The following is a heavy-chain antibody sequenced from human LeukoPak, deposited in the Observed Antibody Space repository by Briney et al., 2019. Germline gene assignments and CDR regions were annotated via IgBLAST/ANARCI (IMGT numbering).Heavy chain of an antibody. CDR3: ARGTIAVAGLYYFDY. D-gene: IGHD6-19*01. V-gene: IGHV4-59*01. CDR2: IYYSGST. Sequence: SETLSLTCTVSGGSISSYYWSWIRQPPGKGLEWTGYIYYSGSTNYNPSLKSRVILSVDTSKNQFSLKLSSVTAADTAVYYCARGTIAVAGLYYFDYWGQGTLVTVSS. J-gene: IGHJ4*02. CDR1: GGSISSYY.